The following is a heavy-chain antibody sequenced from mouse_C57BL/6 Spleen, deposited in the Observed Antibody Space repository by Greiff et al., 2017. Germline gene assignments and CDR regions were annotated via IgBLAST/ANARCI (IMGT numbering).Heavy chain of an antibody. V-gene: IGHV1-82*01. J-gene: IGHJ3*01. CDR1: GYAFSSSW. CDR2: IYPGDGDT. D-gene: IGHD4-1*01. Sequence: QVQLQQSGPELVKPGASVKISCKASGYAFSSSWMNWVQQRPGKGLEWIGRIYPGDGDTNYNGKFKGKATLTADKSSSTAYMQLSSLTSEDSAVYSWAREIMTGTWFAYWGQGTLLTVSA. CDR3: AREIMTGTWFAY.